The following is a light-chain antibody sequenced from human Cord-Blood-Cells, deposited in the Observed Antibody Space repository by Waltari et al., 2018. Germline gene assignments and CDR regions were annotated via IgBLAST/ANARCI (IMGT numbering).Light chain of an antibody. V-gene: IGLV1-44*01. CDR3: AAWDDSLNGSYV. CDR2: SNN. J-gene: IGLJ1*01. Sequence: QSVLTQPPSASGTPGQRVTISCSGSSSNIGSNTVNWYQQLPGTAPKLLILSNNSRPAGVPDRFSGSKSGTSASLAISGLQSEDEADYYCAAWDDSLNGSYVFGTGTKVTVL. CDR1: SSNIGSNT.